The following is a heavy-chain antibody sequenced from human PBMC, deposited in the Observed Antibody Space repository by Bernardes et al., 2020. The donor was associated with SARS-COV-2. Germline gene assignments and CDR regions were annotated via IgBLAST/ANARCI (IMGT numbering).Heavy chain of an antibody. CDR3: AKELAYGSSWRDYSYYFGMDV. D-gene: IGHD6-13*01. Sequence: GSLRLSCAASGFTFSTYAMSWVRQAPGKGLEWVSDINGHGRTYYADSVKGRFTISRDNSKNTLYLEMNSLRVEDTAVYYCAKELAYGSSWRDYSYYFGMDVWGQGTTVTVSS. CDR1: GFTFSTYA. J-gene: IGHJ6*02. CDR2: INGHGRT. V-gene: IGHV3-23*01.